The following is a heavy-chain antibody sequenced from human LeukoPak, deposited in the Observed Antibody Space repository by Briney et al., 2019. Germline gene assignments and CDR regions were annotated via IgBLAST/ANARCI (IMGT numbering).Heavy chain of an antibody. V-gene: IGHV5-51*01. CDR1: EYIFTNYW. Sequence: GESLKISCKGSEYIFTNYWIGWVRQMPGKGLEGMGSIYPGDSYTRYSRSFQGHVTISADKSISTAYLQWSSLNASDTAMYFCATYAGSYSKYFQHWGQGTLVTVSS. CDR2: IYPGDSYT. J-gene: IGHJ1*01. D-gene: IGHD3-10*01. CDR3: ATYAGSYSKYFQH.